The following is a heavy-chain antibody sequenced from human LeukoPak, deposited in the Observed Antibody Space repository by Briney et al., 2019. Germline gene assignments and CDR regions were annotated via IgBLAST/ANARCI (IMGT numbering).Heavy chain of an antibody. Sequence: QPGGSLRLSCAASGFTFGRFWMSWVRQAPGKGLEWVASINQDESRKHYADSVKGRFTISRDNAKNSLYLQMNSLRAEDTAVYYCARDHGLWGQGTLVTVSS. CDR2: INQDESRK. CDR3: ARDHGL. V-gene: IGHV3-7*01. CDR1: GFTFGRFW. D-gene: IGHD4-17*01. J-gene: IGHJ4*02.